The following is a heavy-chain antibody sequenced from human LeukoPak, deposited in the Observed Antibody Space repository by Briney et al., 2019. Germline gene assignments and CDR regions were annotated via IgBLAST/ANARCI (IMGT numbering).Heavy chain of an antibody. D-gene: IGHD3-22*01. Sequence: GESLKISCKGSGYSSTSYWIGWVRQMPGKGLEWMGIIYPGDSDTRYSPSFQGQVTISADKSISTAYLQWSSLKASDTAMYYCARFSIDVVITKYYYYMDVWGKGTTVTVSS. J-gene: IGHJ6*03. CDR2: IYPGDSDT. CDR3: ARFSIDVVITKYYYYMDV. CDR1: GYSSTSYW. V-gene: IGHV5-51*01.